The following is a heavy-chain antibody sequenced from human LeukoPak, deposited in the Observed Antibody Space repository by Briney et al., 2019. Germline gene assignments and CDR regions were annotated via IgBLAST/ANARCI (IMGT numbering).Heavy chain of an antibody. CDR2: IYYSGST. CDR3: ARGLRSRDGYNYDYFDD. D-gene: IGHD5-24*01. Sequence: SETLSLTCTVSGGSISTYHWSWIRQPPGKGLEWIGNIYYSGSTNYNPSLKSRVTISVDTSKNQFPLKLSSVTAADTAVYYCARGLRSRDGYNYDYFDDWGQGTLVTVSS. V-gene: IGHV4-59*01. CDR1: GGSISTYH. J-gene: IGHJ4*02.